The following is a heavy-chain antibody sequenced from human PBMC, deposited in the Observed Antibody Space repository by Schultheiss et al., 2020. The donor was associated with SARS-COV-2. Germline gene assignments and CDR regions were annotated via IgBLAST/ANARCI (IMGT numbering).Heavy chain of an antibody. J-gene: IGHJ6*02. CDR1: GGSISSYY. D-gene: IGHD6-13*01. CDR2: IYTSGST. Sequence: SETLSLTCTVSGGSISSYYWSWIRQPAGKGLEWIGRIYTSGSTNYNPSLKSRVTMSVDTSKNQFSLKLSSVTAADTAVYYCAREWYGAAAGGHYYYGMDVWGQGTTVTVSS. CDR3: AREWYGAAAGGHYYYGMDV. V-gene: IGHV4-4*07.